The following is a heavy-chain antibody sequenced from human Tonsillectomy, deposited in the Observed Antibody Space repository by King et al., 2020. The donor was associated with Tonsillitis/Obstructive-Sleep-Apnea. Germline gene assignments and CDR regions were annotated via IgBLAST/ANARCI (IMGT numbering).Heavy chain of an antibody. J-gene: IGHJ5*02. V-gene: IGHV3-11*05. Sequence: VQLVESGGGLVKPGGSLRLSCAASGFTFSDYYMSWIRQAPGKGLEWVSYISSSSSYTNYADSVKGRFTISRDNPKNSLYLQMNSLRAEETAVYYCARAVGYCSSTSCRNWFDPWGQGTLVTVSS. D-gene: IGHD2-2*01. CDR1: GFTFSDYY. CDR3: ARAVGYCSSTSCRNWFDP. CDR2: ISSSSSYT.